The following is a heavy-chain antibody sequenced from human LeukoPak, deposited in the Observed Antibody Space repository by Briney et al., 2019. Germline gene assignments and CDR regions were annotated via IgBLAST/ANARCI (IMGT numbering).Heavy chain of an antibody. D-gene: IGHD5-18*01. Sequence: ASVRVSCKVSGYTLTELSMHWVRQAPGKGLEWMGGFDPEDGETIYAQKFQGRVTMTEDTATDTAYMELSSLRSEDTAVYYCATLTWKQLWLLDYWGQGTLVTVSS. V-gene: IGHV1-24*01. CDR2: FDPEDGET. CDR1: GYTLTELS. J-gene: IGHJ4*02. CDR3: ATLTWKQLWLLDY.